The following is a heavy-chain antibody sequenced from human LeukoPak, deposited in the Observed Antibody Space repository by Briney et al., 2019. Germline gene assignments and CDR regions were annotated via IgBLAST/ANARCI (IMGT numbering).Heavy chain of an antibody. Sequence: ASVKVSCKASGYTFTSYAMNWVRQAPGQGLEWMGWINTNTGNPTYAQGFTGRFVFSLDTSVSTAYLQISSLKAEDTAVYYCARDRPTQTHYDFWSGPPRFDPWGQGTLVTVSS. CDR1: GYTFTSYA. J-gene: IGHJ5*02. V-gene: IGHV7-4-1*02. D-gene: IGHD3-3*01. CDR3: ARDRPTQTHYDFWSGPPRFDP. CDR2: INTNTGNP.